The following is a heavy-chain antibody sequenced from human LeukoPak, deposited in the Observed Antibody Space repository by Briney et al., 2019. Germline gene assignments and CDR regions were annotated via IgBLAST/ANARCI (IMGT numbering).Heavy chain of an antibody. CDR2: INHSGST. J-gene: IGHJ6*03. D-gene: IGHD6-13*01. Sequence: SETLSLTCAVYGGSFSGYYWSWIRQPPGKGLEWIGEINHSGSTNYNPSLKSRVTISVDTSKNQFSLKLSSVTAADTAVYYCARGKGHSSQQLVCYSYYYYYMDVWGKGTTVTVSS. V-gene: IGHV4-34*01. CDR1: GGSFSGYY. CDR3: ARGKGHSSQQLVCYSYYYYYMDV.